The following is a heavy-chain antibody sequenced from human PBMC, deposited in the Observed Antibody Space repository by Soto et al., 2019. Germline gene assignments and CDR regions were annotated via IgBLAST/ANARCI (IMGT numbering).Heavy chain of an antibody. CDR3: ARDLPLYSGSYYGFDY. D-gene: IGHD1-26*01. Sequence: GGSLRLSCAASGFTFSSYSMNWVRQAPGKGLEWVSYISSSSSTIYYADSVKGRFTISRDNAKNSLYLQMNSLRDEDTAVYYCARDLPLYSGSYYGFDYWGQGTLVTVSS. V-gene: IGHV3-48*02. CDR2: ISSSSSTI. CDR1: GFTFSSYS. J-gene: IGHJ4*02.